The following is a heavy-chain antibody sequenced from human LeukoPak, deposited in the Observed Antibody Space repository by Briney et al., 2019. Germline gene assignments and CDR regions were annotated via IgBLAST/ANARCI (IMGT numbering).Heavy chain of an antibody. CDR2: VSYDGSVK. Sequence: PGRSLRLSCAASGFTFSSHAMHWVRQAPDKGLEWVTFVSYDGSVKSYADSVKGRFTISRDNSKNTLSLQMNSLRGEDTAVYYCAKDLSERYSLDYWGQGTLVTVSS. V-gene: IGHV3-30-3*02. D-gene: IGHD2-21*01. CDR1: GFTFSSHA. J-gene: IGHJ4*02. CDR3: AKDLSERYSLDY.